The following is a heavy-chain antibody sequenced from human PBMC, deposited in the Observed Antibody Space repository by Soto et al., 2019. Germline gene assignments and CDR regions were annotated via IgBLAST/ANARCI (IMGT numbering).Heavy chain of an antibody. J-gene: IGHJ4*02. D-gene: IGHD6-6*01. CDR2: ISGSGGST. CDR3: AKDLEYSSSSGLDY. V-gene: IGHV3-23*01. Sequence: GGSLRLSCAASGFTFSSYAMSWVRQAPGKGLEWDSAISGSGGSTYYADSVKGRFTISRDNSKNTLYLQMNSLRAEDTAVYYCAKDLEYSSSSGLDYWGQGTLVTVSS. CDR1: GFTFSSYA.